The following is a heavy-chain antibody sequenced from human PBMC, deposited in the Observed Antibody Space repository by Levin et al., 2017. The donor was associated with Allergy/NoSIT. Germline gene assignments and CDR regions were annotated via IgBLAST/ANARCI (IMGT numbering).Heavy chain of an antibody. CDR2: IKYGGSER. V-gene: IGHV3-7*01. J-gene: IGHJ4*02. Sequence: GGSLRLSCAASGFTFGGYWMSWLRQAPGKGLEWVANIKYGGSERNYVGSVKGRFTISRDSAKNSLYLQMDSLRDEDTAVYYCAREGPGTAFAGIWGRGTLVTVSS. D-gene: IGHD6-19*01. CDR3: AREGPGTAFAGI. CDR1: GFTFGGYW.